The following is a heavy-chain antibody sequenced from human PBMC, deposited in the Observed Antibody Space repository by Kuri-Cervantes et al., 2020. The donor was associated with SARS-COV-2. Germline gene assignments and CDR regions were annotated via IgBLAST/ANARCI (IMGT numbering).Heavy chain of an antibody. V-gene: IGHV4-61*02. CDR2: IYTSGST. CDR1: GGSISSGSYY. Sequence: SDTLSLTCTVSGGSISSGSYYWSWIRQPAGKGLEWIGRIYTSGSTNYNPSLKSRVTISVDTSKNQFSLKLSSVTAADTAVYYCASSGHKVAFDIWGQGTMVTVSS. J-gene: IGHJ3*02. D-gene: IGHD2-15*01. CDR3: ASSGHKVAFDI.